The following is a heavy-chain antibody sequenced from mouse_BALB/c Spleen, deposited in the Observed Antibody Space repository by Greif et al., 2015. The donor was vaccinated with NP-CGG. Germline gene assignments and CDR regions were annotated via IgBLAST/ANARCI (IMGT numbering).Heavy chain of an antibody. J-gene: IGHJ4*01. CDR1: GFTFSSYT. Sequence: EVKLMESGGGLVKPGGSLKLSCAASGFTFSSYTMSWVRQTPEKRLEWVATISSGGGNTYYPDSVKGRFTISRDNAKDNLYLQMSSLRSEDTALDYCARWYGNYYAMDYWGQGTSVTVSS. CDR2: ISSGGGNT. D-gene: IGHD2-10*02. V-gene: IGHV5-9*03. CDR3: ARWYGNYYAMDY.